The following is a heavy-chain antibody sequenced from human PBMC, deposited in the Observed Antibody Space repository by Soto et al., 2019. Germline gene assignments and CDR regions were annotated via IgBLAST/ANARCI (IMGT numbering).Heavy chain of an antibody. Sequence: SETLSLTCTVSGGSISSGGYYWSWIRQHPGKGLEWIGYIYYSGSTYYNPSLKSRVTISVDTSKNQFSLKLSSVTAADTAVYYCARDRIGSSGVDYWGQGTLVTVSS. CDR3: ARDRIGSSGVDY. D-gene: IGHD3-22*01. J-gene: IGHJ4*02. CDR2: IYYSGST. CDR1: GGSISSGGYY. V-gene: IGHV4-31*03.